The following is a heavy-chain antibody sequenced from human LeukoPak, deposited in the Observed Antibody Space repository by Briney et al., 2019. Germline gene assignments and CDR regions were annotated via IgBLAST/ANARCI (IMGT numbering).Heavy chain of an antibody. CDR2: ISYDGSNK. J-gene: IGHJ6*02. Sequence: PGGSLRLSCAASGFTFSSYGMHWVRQAPGKGLEWVAVISYDGSNKYYADSVKGRFTISRDNSKNTLYLQMNSLRAEDTAVYYCAKVLVAAGTNTYYYGMDVWGQGTTVTVSS. CDR3: AKVLVAAGTNTYYYGMDV. V-gene: IGHV3-30*18. CDR1: GFTFSSYG. D-gene: IGHD6-13*01.